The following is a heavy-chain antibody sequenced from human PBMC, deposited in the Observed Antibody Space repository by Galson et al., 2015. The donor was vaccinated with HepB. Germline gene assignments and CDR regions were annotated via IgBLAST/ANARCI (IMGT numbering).Heavy chain of an antibody. CDR3: ARGKGSTTSVYYYYGMDV. V-gene: IGHV1-2*02. D-gene: IGHD2-2*01. CDR1: GYTLTAYY. J-gene: IGHJ6*02. Sequence: SVKVSCKAPGYTLTAYYMHWVRQAPGQGLEWMGWINGNSGGISYAQNFQGRVTMTRDTSTSTVYMELSRLRSDDTAVYYCARGKGSTTSVYYYYGMDVWGQGTTVTVSS. CDR2: INGNSGGI.